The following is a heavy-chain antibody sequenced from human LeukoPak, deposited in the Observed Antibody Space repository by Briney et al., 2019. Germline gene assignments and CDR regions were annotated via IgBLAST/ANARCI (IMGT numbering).Heavy chain of an antibody. CDR2: IYHSGSI. J-gene: IGHJ4*02. CDR3: ARGGDRSFDY. D-gene: IGHD3-10*01. V-gene: IGHV4-38-2*02. CDR1: GYSISSGYY. Sequence: KSSETLSLTCTVSGYSISSGYYWGWIRQPPGKGLEWIGSIYHSGSINYNPSLKSRVTISVDKAKNQFSLNLNSVTAADTAVYYCARGGDRSFDYWGQGTLVTVSS.